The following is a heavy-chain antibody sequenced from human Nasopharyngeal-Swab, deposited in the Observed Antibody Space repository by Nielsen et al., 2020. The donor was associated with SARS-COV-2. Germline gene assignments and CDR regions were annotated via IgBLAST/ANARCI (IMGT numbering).Heavy chain of an antibody. CDR3: ARRAGPAVLYNWFDP. Sequence: SETLSLTCTASGGSISSSSYYWGWIRQPPGKGLEWIGSIYYSGSTYYNPSLKSRVTISVDTSKNQFSLKLSSVTAADTAVYYCARRAGPAVLYNWFDPWGQGTLVTVSS. J-gene: IGHJ5*02. D-gene: IGHD3-10*01. CDR2: IYYSGST. CDR1: GGSISSSSYY. V-gene: IGHV4-39*07.